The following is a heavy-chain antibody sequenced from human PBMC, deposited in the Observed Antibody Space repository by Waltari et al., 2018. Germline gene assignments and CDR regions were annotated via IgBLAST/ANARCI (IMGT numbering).Heavy chain of an antibody. CDR1: GGSISSSSYY. Sequence: QLQLQESGPGLVKPSETLSLTCTVSGGSISSSSYYWGWIRQPPGKGLEWIGSIYYSGSTYYNPSLKSRVTISVDTSKNQFSLKLSSVTAADTAVYYCARQGLYYYDSSGPTFDYWGQGTLVTVSS. CDR3: ARQGLYYYDSSGPTFDY. CDR2: IYYSGST. J-gene: IGHJ4*02. D-gene: IGHD3-22*01. V-gene: IGHV4-39*01.